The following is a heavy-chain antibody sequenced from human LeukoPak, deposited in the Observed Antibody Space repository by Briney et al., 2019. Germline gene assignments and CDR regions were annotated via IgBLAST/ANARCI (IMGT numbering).Heavy chain of an antibody. Sequence: PSETLSLTCTVSGGSISSYYWSWIRQPPGKGLEWIGYIYYSGSTNYNPSLKSRVTISVETSKNQFSLKLSSVTAADTAVYYCARSYGGNSEQFDYWGQGTLVTVSS. CDR2: IYYSGST. CDR1: GGSISSYY. V-gene: IGHV4-59*01. J-gene: IGHJ4*02. CDR3: ARSYGGNSEQFDY. D-gene: IGHD4-23*01.